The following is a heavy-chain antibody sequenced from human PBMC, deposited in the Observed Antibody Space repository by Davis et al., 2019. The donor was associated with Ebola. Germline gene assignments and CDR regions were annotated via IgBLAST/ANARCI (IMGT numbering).Heavy chain of an antibody. V-gene: IGHV3-48*02. CDR2: IGAFSDHI. Sequence: GESLKISCAASGFTFSKYGMYWFRLAPGKGLEWLSYIGAFSDHINIADSVEGRFTISRDNAKNSLSLHMNGLRDDDTAVYYCARRILGDSRGAVDVWGQGTTVTVSS. CDR3: ARRILGDSRGAVDV. J-gene: IGHJ6*02. D-gene: IGHD2-15*01. CDR1: GFTFSKYG.